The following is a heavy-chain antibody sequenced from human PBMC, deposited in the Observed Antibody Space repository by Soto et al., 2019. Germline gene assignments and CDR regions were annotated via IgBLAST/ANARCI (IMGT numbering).Heavy chain of an antibody. J-gene: IGHJ4*02. D-gene: IGHD6-19*01. V-gene: IGHV1-3*01. CDR1: GYTFTSYA. CDR3: ASFRAVAGHGFDY. Sequence: GASVKVSCKSSGYTFTSYAMHCVRQAPGQRLEWMGWINAGNGNTKYSQKFQGRVTITRDTSASTAYMELSSLRSEDTAVYYCASFRAVAGHGFDYWGQGTLVTVSS. CDR2: INAGNGNT.